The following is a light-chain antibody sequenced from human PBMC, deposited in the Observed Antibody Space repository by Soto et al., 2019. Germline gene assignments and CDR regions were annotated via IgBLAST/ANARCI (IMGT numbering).Light chain of an antibody. Sequence: QSVLTQPPSASASLGASVTLTCTLSSGYSNYKVDWYRQRPGKGPRFVMRVGTGGIVGSKGDGIPDRFSVLGSGLKRYLTIKNIQEDDESDYHCGAEHGSGSNFVFDFFGTGTKLTVL. CDR2: VGTGGIVG. CDR3: GAEHGSGSNFVFDF. J-gene: IGLJ1*01. V-gene: IGLV9-49*01. CDR1: SGYSNYK.